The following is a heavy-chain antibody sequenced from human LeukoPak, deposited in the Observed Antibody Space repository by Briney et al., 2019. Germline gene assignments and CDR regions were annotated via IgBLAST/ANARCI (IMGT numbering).Heavy chain of an antibody. Sequence: RGESLKISCKGSGYSFNTYWIGWVRQMPGKGLDWMGIIYPRDSDTRYSPSFQGQVTISADKSISTVYLQWSSLKASDAAMYYCAIRYSGSYNDYWGQGTLVTVSS. V-gene: IGHV5-51*01. D-gene: IGHD1-26*01. J-gene: IGHJ4*02. CDR1: GYSFNTYW. CDR3: AIRYSGSYNDY. CDR2: IYPRDSDT.